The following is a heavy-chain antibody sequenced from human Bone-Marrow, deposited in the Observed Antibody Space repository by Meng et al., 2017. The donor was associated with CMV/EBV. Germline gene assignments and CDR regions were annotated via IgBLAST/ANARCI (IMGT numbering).Heavy chain of an antibody. J-gene: IGHJ6*02. CDR2: ISSSGSTI. Sequence: GESLKISCAASGFTFSSYEMNWVRQAPGKGLEWVSYISSSGSTIYYADSVKGRFTISRDNAKNSLYLQMNSLRAEDTAVYYCASLRGSSRYYYYYGMDVWGQGTTVTVSS. CDR3: ASLRGSSRYYYYYGMDV. D-gene: IGHD6-6*01. CDR1: GFTFSSYE. V-gene: IGHV3-48*03.